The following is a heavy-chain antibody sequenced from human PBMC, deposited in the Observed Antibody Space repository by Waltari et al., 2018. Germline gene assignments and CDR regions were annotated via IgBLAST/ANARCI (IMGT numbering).Heavy chain of an antibody. V-gene: IGHV3-7*04. CDR2: IKQDGSEK. CDR1: GFTFSSYW. CDR3: ARGSIFGVVINGVFDY. D-gene: IGHD3-3*01. Sequence: EVQLVESGGGLVQPGGSLRLSCAASGFTFSSYWMSWVRQAPGKGLEWVANIKQDGSEKYDVDSVKGRFTISRDNAKNSLYLQMNSLRAEDTAVYYCARGSIFGVVINGVFDYWGQGTLVTVSS. J-gene: IGHJ4*02.